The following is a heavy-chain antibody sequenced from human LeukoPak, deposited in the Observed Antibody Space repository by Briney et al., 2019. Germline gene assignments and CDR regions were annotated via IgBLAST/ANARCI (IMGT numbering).Heavy chain of an antibody. D-gene: IGHD4-23*01. CDR2: FDPEDGET. V-gene: IGHV1-24*01. Sequence: GASVKVSCKVSGYTITELSMHWVRQAPGKGLEWMGGFDPEDGETIYAQKFQGRVTMTEDTSTDTAYMELSSLRSEDTAVYYCATDLLADYGGKERYWGQGTLVTVSS. CDR3: ATDLLADYGGKERY. CDR1: GYTITELS. J-gene: IGHJ4*02.